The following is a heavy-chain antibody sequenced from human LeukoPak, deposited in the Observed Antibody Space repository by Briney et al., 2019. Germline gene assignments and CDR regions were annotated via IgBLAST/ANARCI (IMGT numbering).Heavy chain of an antibody. J-gene: IGHJ4*02. V-gene: IGHV3-21*04. CDR1: GFTFSSYS. CDR3: AKEGYSSGLDY. Sequence: GGSLRLSCAASGFTFSSYSMNWVRQAPGKGLEWVSSISSSSSYIYYADSVKGRFTISRDNAKNSLYLQMNSLRAEDTAVYYCAKEGYSSGLDYWGQGTLVAVSS. CDR2: ISSSSSYI. D-gene: IGHD6-19*01.